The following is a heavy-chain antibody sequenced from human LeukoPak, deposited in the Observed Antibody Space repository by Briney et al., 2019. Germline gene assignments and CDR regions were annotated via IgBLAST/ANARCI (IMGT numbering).Heavy chain of an antibody. V-gene: IGHV4-59*02. CDR1: GASVTDYY. J-gene: IGHJ5*02. Sequence: SETLSLTCTVSGASVTDYYWSWIRQSPGKGLEWISCIHHSGNSDYNPSLRSRVTTSLDTSKNQFSLNLTSVTAADTAVYYCTRGHWGLQSWSQGTLVTVSS. CDR3: TRGHWGLQS. CDR2: IHHSGNS. D-gene: IGHD7-27*01.